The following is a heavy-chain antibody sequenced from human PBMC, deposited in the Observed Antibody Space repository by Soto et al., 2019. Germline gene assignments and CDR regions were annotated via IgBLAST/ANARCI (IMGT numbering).Heavy chain of an antibody. CDR3: AREGPSEFYDSSGNQPSYY. D-gene: IGHD3-22*01. J-gene: IGHJ4*02. V-gene: IGHV3-7*01. CDR1: GFNFRSYW. Sequence: GGSLRLSCAASGFNFRSYWMTWVRQAPGKGLEWVANIKEDGSEKNYVDSLKGRFTISRDNAKNSLYLQMNSLRAEDTAVYYCAREGPSEFYDSSGNQPSYYWGQGTLVTVS. CDR2: IKEDGSEK.